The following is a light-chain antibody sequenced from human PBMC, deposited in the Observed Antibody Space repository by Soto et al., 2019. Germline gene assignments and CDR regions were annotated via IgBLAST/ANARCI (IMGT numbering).Light chain of an antibody. CDR3: QQYNNWPGT. CDR2: GAS. V-gene: IGKV3-15*01. Sequence: EIVLTQSPGTLSVSPGERATLSCRASQSVSSKLAWYQQKPGQAPRLLFYGASTGATGIPARFSGSGSETEFTFSISSLQSEDFAVYYCQQYNNWPGTFGKGTKV. CDR1: QSVSSK. J-gene: IGKJ1*01.